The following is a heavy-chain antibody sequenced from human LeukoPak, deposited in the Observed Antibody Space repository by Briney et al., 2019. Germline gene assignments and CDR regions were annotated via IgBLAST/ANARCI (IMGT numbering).Heavy chain of an antibody. D-gene: IGHD5-12*01. CDR2: TYYRSKWYN. V-gene: IGHV6-1*01. Sequence: SQTLSLTCAISGDSVSSNSAAWNWIRQSPSRGLEWLGRTYYRSKWYNDYAVSVKSRLTINPDTSKNQFSLQLNSVTPEDTAVYYCARGRYSGYDWGFDYFDYWGQGTLVTVSS. CDR3: ARGRYSGYDWGFDYFDY. J-gene: IGHJ4*02. CDR1: GDSVSSNSAA.